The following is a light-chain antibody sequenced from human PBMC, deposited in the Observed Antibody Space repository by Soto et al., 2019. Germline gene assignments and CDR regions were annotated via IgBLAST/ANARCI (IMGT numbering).Light chain of an antibody. Sequence: IVLTQSLGTLSLSPGERASLSCGASQSVTNNFLAWYQQKPGQAPRLLIYGASSMATGVPDRFSGSGSGTDVTLTISRLEPGDFAVYYCQQYGTPLFTFGPGTKVDIK. CDR1: QSVTNNF. V-gene: IGKV3-20*01. J-gene: IGKJ3*01. CDR2: GAS. CDR3: QQYGTPLFT.